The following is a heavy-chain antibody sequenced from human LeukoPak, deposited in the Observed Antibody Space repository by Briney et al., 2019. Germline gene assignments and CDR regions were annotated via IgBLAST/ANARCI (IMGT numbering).Heavy chain of an antibody. D-gene: IGHD3-10*01. CDR3: ARRFTMVGGTRRDGFDI. Sequence: SETLSLTCTVSGGSISINDYYWSWIRHTPGKGLEWIVYIYYSGNTYYSPSIKSRVTISVDTSKNQFSLKLTSVTAADTAVYYCARRFTMVGGTRRDGFDIWGQGTMVTVSS. V-gene: IGHV4-30-4*01. J-gene: IGHJ3*02. CDR1: GGSISINDYY. CDR2: IYYSGNT.